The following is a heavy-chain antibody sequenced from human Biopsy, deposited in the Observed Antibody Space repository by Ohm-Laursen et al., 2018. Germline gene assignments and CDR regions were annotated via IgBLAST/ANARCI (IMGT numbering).Heavy chain of an antibody. Sequence: SETLSLTCTVSGDSINSSYWSWIRQPPGKGLEWIGFISNSGNTNYNPSLKSRVTISVDTSKSQISLKLDSVTVADTAVFYCARRGSGGRSFDYWGQGSLVTVSS. D-gene: IGHD2-15*01. V-gene: IGHV4-59*08. J-gene: IGHJ4*02. CDR2: ISNSGNT. CDR3: ARRGSGGRSFDY. CDR1: GDSINSSY.